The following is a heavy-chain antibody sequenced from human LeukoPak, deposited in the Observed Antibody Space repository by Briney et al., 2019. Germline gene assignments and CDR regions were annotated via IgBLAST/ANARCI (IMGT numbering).Heavy chain of an antibody. D-gene: IGHD2-15*01. V-gene: IGHV3-30*02. CDR2: IRYDGSNK. CDR3: AKAPVTTCSGAYCYPFDY. J-gene: IGHJ4*02. Sequence: GGSLRLSCAASGFTFSSYEMNWVRQAPGKGLEWVAFIRYDGSNKYYADSVKGRFTISRDNSKNTLYLQMNSLRAGDAAVYYCAKAPVTTCSGAYCYPFDYWSQGTLVTVSS. CDR1: GFTFSSYE.